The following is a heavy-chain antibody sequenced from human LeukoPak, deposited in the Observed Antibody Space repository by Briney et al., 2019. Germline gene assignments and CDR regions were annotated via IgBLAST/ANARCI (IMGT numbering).Heavy chain of an antibody. J-gene: IGHJ4*02. CDR1: GFTFSSYS. Sequence: GGSLRLSCAASGFTFSSYSMNWVRQAPGKGLEWVSSISSSSSYIYYADSVKGRFTISRDNAKNSLYLQMNSLRAEDTAVYYCARDLDAFGQLVGPDYWGQGTLVTVSS. CDR3: ARDLDAFGQLVGPDY. CDR2: ISSSSSYI. D-gene: IGHD6-13*01. V-gene: IGHV3-21*01.